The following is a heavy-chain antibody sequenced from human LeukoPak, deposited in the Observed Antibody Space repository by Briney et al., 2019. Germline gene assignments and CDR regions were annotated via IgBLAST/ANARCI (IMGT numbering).Heavy chain of an antibody. D-gene: IGHD6-13*01. CDR3: ARVGIAAAGTGRPYYFDY. CDR2: IYYSGST. V-gene: IGHV4-59*01. CDR1: GGSISSYY. J-gene: IGHJ4*02. Sequence: KPSGTLSLTCTVSGGSISSYYWSWIRQPPGKGLEWIGYIYYSGSTNYNPSLKSRVTISVDTSKNQFSLKLSSVTAADTAVYYCARVGIAAAGTGRPYYFDYWGQGTLVTVSS.